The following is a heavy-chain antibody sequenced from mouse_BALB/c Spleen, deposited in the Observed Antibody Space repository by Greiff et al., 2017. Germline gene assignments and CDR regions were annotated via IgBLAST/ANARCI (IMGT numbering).Heavy chain of an antibody. CDR3: ARYDRYDVDY. Sequence: EVQLVESGPGLVKPSQSLSLTCTVTGYSITSDYAWNWIRQFPGNKLEWMGYISYSGSTSYNPSLKSRISITRDTSKNQFFLQLNSVTTEDTATYYCARYDRYDVDYWGQGITLTVSS. CDR1: GYSITSDYA. V-gene: IGHV3-2*02. CDR2: ISYSGST. J-gene: IGHJ2*01. D-gene: IGHD2-14*01.